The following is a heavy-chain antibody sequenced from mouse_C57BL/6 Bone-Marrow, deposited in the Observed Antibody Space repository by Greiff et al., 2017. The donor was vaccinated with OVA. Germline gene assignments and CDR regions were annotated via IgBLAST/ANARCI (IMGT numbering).Heavy chain of an antibody. CDR1: GFTFSSYG. CDR2: ISSGGSYT. V-gene: IGHV5-6*01. J-gene: IGHJ3*01. CDR3: ARQGYDGFAY. D-gene: IGHD2-2*01. Sequence: EVKLMESGGDLVKPGGSLKLSCAASGFTFSSYGMSWVRQTADKRLEWVATISSGGSYTYYPDSVKGRFTISRDNAKNTLYLQMSSLKSEDTAMYYCARQGYDGFAYWGQGTLVTVSA.